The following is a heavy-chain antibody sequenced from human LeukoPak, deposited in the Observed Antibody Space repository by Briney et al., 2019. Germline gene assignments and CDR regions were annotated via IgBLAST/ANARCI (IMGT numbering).Heavy chain of an antibody. CDR2: IKQDGSEK. CDR1: GFTFSSYW. Sequence: GGSLRLSCAASGFTFSSYWMSWVRQAPGKGLEWVANIKQDGSEKYYVDSVKGRFTISRDNAKNSLYLQMNSLRAEDTAVYYCARDWRITTFGVVDYYYYGMDVWGQGTTVTVSS. J-gene: IGHJ6*02. D-gene: IGHD3-3*01. CDR3: ARDWRITTFGVVDYYYYGMDV. V-gene: IGHV3-7*01.